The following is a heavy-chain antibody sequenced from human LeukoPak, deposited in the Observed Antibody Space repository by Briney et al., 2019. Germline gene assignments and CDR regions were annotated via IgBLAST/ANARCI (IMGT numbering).Heavy chain of an antibody. Sequence: GGSLRLSCAASGFTFDDYTMHWVRQAPGKGLEWVSLISWNGVTTYYADSVKGRFTISRDNSKNSLCMQMNSLGTEDTALYYCAKERGSSGYFDDWGQGTLITVSS. CDR2: ISWNGVTT. D-gene: IGHD6-6*01. CDR1: GFTFDDYT. V-gene: IGHV3-43*01. J-gene: IGHJ4*02. CDR3: AKERGSSGYFDD.